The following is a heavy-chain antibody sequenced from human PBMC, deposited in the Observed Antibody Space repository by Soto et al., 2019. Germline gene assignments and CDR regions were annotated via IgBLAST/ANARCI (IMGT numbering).Heavy chain of an antibody. CDR3: ARGHYDILTGYSSYYFDY. J-gene: IGHJ4*02. CDR2: MNHSGST. CDR1: GGSFSGYY. Sequence: SETLSLTCAVYGGSFSGYYWNWIRQPPGKGLEWIGEMNHSGSTNYNPSLKSRVTISVDTAKNRFSLKLSSVTAADTAVYYCARGHYDILTGYSSYYFDYWGQGTLVTVSS. V-gene: IGHV4-34*01. D-gene: IGHD3-9*01.